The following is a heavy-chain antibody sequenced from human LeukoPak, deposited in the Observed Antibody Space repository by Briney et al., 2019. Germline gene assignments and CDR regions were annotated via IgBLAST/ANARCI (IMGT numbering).Heavy chain of an antibody. CDR3: ARSGDGNWFDP. CDR2: ISGYNGDT. J-gene: IGHJ5*02. CDR1: GYTFNTFG. Sequence: ASVRVSCKASGYTFNTFGVAWVRQAPGQGLEWMGWISGYNGDTDYEANLQGRVTLTTDTSTNTAYMELRSLRSDDAAVYYCARSGDGNWFDPWGQGTLVTVSS. D-gene: IGHD4-17*01. V-gene: IGHV1-18*01.